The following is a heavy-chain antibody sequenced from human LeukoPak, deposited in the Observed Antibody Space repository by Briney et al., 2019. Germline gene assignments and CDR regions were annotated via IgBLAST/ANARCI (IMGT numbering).Heavy chain of an antibody. D-gene: IGHD6-6*01. CDR3: ARGPSRSSSPSHIDY. J-gene: IGHJ4*02. CDR1: GGSIRSSYYY. Sequence: SETLSLTCTVSGGSIRSSYYYWGWIRQAPGKALEWIGTIYYNGATRYNPSLNSRVAISVDTSKNQFSLKLNSMTAADTAVYYCARGPSRSSSPSHIDYWGQGTLVTVSS. V-gene: IGHV4-39*07. CDR2: IYYNGAT.